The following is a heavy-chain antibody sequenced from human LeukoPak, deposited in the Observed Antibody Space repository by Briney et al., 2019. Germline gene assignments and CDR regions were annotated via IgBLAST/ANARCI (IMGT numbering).Heavy chain of an antibody. CDR3: ARDLYYGSGSYLKRYNWFDP. CDR1: GGSISSYY. D-gene: IGHD3-10*01. J-gene: IGHJ5*02. V-gene: IGHV4-4*07. CDR2: IYTSGST. Sequence: SETLSLTCTVSGGSISSYYWSWIRQPAGKGLEWIGRIYTSGSTNYNPSLKSRVTMSVDTSKNQFSLKLSSVTAADTAVYYCARDLYYGSGSYLKRYNWFDPWGQGTLVTVSS.